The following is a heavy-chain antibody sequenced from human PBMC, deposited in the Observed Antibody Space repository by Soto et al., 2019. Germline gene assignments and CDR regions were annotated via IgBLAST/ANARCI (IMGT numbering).Heavy chain of an antibody. CDR2: INHSGST. J-gene: IGHJ4*02. D-gene: IGHD6-13*01. V-gene: IGHV4-34*01. Sequence: QVQLQQWGAGLLKPSETLSLTCAVYGGSFSGYYWSWIRQPPGKGLEWIGEINHSGSTHYNPSLKSRVTISVDTSKNQFSLKLSSVTAADTAVYYCASKAAAGKCLSPHFDYWGQGTLVTVSS. CDR1: GGSFSGYY. CDR3: ASKAAAGKCLSPHFDY.